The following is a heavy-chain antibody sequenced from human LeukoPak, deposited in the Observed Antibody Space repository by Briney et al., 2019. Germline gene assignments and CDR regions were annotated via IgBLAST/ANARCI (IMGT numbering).Heavy chain of an antibody. D-gene: IGHD3-10*01. J-gene: IGHJ4*02. CDR2: ISSSSSYI. Sequence: GGSLRLSCAASGSTFSSYSMNWVRQAPGKGLEWVSSISSSSSYIYYADSVKGRFTISRDNAKNSLYLQMNSLRAEDTAVYYCARDGSPTGAEFDYWGQGTLVTVSS. V-gene: IGHV3-21*01. CDR1: GSTFSSYS. CDR3: ARDGSPTGAEFDY.